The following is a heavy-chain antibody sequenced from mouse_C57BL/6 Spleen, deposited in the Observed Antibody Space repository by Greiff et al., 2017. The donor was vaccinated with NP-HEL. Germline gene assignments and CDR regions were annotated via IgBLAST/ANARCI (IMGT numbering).Heavy chain of an antibody. CDR2: IRNKANGYTT. CDR3: ASYTATTLYDGSSYDYAMDY. CDR1: GFTFTDYY. D-gene: IGHD1-1*01. V-gene: IGHV7-3*01. Sequence: EVLLVESGGGLVQPGGSLSLSCAASGFTFTDYYMSWVRQPPGKALEWLGFIRNKANGYTTEYSASVKGRFTISRDNSESILYLLMNALRAEESATNYSASYTATTLYDGSSYDYAMDYWGQGTSVTVSS. J-gene: IGHJ4*01.